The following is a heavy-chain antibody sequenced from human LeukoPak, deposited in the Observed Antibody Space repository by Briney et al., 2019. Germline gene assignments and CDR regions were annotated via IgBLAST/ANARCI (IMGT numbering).Heavy chain of an antibody. J-gene: IGHJ2*01. CDR2: IYYSGST. V-gene: IGHV4-59*01. Sequence: SETLSLTCAVYGGSFSGYYWSWIRQPPGKGLEWIGYIYYSGSTNYNPSLKSRVTISVDTSKNQFSLKPSSVTAADTAVYYCARELSYYDSSGYYNRHWYFDLWGRGTLVTVSS. CDR3: ARELSYYDSSGYYNRHWYFDL. D-gene: IGHD3-22*01. CDR1: GGSFSGYY.